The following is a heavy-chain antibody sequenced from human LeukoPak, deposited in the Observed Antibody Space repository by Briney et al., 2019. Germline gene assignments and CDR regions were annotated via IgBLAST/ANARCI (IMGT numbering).Heavy chain of an antibody. D-gene: IGHD2-15*01. V-gene: IGHV1-69*04. CDR1: GGTFSSYA. CDR3: ARVDRVVAAADY. CDR2: IIPILGIA. Sequence: ASVKVSCKASGGTFSSYAISWVRQAPGQGLEWMGRIIPILGIANYAQKFQGRVTIIADKSTSTAYMELSSLRSEDTAVYYCARVDRVVAAADYWGQGTLVTVSS. J-gene: IGHJ4*02.